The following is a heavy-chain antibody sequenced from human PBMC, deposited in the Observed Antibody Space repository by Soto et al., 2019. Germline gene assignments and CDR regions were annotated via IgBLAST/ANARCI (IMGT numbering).Heavy chain of an antibody. CDR1: GFTFSSYA. CDR3: AIPPYYDILTGRDAFDL. V-gene: IGHV3-30-3*01. J-gene: IGHJ3*01. CDR2: ISYDGSNK. D-gene: IGHD3-9*01. Sequence: QVQLVESGGGVVQPGRSLRLSCAASGFTFSSYAMHWVRQAPGKGLEWVAVISYDGSNKYYADSVKGRFTISRDNSKNTMYLQMNSLRAEDTAVYYCAIPPYYDILTGRDAFDLWGQGTMVTLCS.